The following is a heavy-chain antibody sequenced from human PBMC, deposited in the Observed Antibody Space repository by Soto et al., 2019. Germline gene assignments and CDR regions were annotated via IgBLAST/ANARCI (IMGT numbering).Heavy chain of an antibody. J-gene: IGHJ6*02. D-gene: IGHD2-8*01. CDR2: INPSPGST. CDR1: GYTFGSHY. V-gene: IGHV1-46*01. Sequence: TSVKVSCKASGYTFGSHYVHWVRQAPGQALEWMGIINPSPGSTSYAEKFQGRVTMTRDTSTSTVYMKMSSLRSEDTATYYYERSDCPIARCFARSYYTMDVWG. CDR3: ERSDCPIARCFARSYYTMDV.